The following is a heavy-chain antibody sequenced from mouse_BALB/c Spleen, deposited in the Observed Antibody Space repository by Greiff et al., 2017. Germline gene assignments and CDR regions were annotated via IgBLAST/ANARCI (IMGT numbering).Heavy chain of an antibody. CDR3: ARGGSHFDY. Sequence: VQLKQSGGGLVKPGGSLKLSCAASGFTFSSYTMSWVRQTPEKRLEWVATISSGGGNTYYPDSVKGRFTISRDNAKNNLYLQMSSLRSEDTALYYCARGGSHFDYWGQGTTLTVSS. CDR2: ISSGGGNT. CDR1: GFTFSSYT. J-gene: IGHJ2*01. V-gene: IGHV5-9*03.